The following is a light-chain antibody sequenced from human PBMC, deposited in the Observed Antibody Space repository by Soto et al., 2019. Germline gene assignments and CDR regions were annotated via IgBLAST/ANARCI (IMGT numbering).Light chain of an antibody. Sequence: NFTLTQPHSVSESPGKTVTISCTRSSGSIASNYVQWYQQRPGSAPTTVIYEDNQRPSGVPDRFSGSIDSSSNSASLTISGLKTEDEADYYCQSYDSSNGVVFGGGTKLTVL. CDR1: SGSIASNY. J-gene: IGLJ2*01. CDR2: EDN. CDR3: QSYDSSNGVV. V-gene: IGLV6-57*04.